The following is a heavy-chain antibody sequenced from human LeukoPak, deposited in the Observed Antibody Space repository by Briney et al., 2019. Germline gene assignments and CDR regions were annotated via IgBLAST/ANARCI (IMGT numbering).Heavy chain of an antibody. CDR2: ISYDGSNK. CDR1: GFTFSSYA. J-gene: IGHJ4*02. V-gene: IGHV3-30*04. Sequence: PGGSLRLSCAASGFTFSSYAMHWVRQAPGKGLEWVAVISYDGSNKYYADSVKGRFTISRDNSKNTLYLQMNSLRAEDTAVYYCARESGSYYDYWGQGTLVTVSS. D-gene: IGHD3-10*01. CDR3: ARESGSYYDY.